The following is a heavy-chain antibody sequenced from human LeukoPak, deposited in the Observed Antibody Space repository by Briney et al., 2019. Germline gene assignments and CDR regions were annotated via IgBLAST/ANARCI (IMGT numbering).Heavy chain of an antibody. Sequence: PGGSLRLSCAASGFTFSSYSMNWVRQAPGKGLEWVSYISSSSSTIYYADSVKGRFTISRDNAKNSLYLQMNSLRAEDTAVYYCARQNGWELLAFDIWGQGTMVTVSS. J-gene: IGHJ3*02. CDR1: GFTFSSYS. D-gene: IGHD1-26*01. CDR3: ARQNGWELLAFDI. CDR2: ISSSSSTI. V-gene: IGHV3-48*04.